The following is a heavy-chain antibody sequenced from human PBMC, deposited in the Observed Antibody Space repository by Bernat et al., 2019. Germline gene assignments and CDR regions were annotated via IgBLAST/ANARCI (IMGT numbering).Heavy chain of an antibody. J-gene: IGHJ4*02. V-gene: IGHV3-21*05. D-gene: IGHD2-15*01. CDR1: GFTFSSYR. CDR3: ARDCSGGSWDYTMDY. Sequence: EVQLVESGGGLVKPGGSLRLSCAASGFTFSSYRLNWVRQAPGKGLEWISFISSSSTDIHYADSVKGRFTISRDNAKNSLYLQMNSLRAEDTAVYYCARDCSGGSWDYTMDYWGQGTLVTVSS. CDR2: ISSSSTDI.